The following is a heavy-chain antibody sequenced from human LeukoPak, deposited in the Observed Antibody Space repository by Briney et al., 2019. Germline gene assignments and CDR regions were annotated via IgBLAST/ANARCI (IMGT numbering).Heavy chain of an antibody. CDR2: INTDGSST. V-gene: IGHV3-74*01. CDR1: GFTFSSYW. Sequence: PGGSLRLSCAASGFTFSSYWMHSVRHAPGKGLVWVSRINTDGSSTSYADSVKGRFTISRDNAKNTLYLQMNSLRAEDTAVYYCARESVGSSGWYVGIDYWGQGTLVTVSS. D-gene: IGHD6-19*01. J-gene: IGHJ4*02. CDR3: ARESVGSSGWYVGIDY.